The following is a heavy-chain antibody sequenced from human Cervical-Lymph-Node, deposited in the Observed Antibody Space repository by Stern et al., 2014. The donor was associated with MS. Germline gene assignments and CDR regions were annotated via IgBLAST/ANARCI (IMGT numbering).Heavy chain of an antibody. CDR2: IYYSGST. CDR1: GGSISSYY. Sequence: QVQLVESGPGLVKPSETLSLTCTVSGGSISSYYWSWIRQPPGKGLEWIGYIYYSGSTNYNPSLKSRVTISVDTSKNQFSLKLSSVTAADTAVYYCARDVGDYWGQGTLVTVSS. J-gene: IGHJ4*02. CDR3: ARDVGDY. D-gene: IGHD2-15*01. V-gene: IGHV4-59*01.